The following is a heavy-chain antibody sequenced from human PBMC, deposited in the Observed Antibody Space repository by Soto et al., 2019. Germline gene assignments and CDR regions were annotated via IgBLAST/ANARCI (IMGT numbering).Heavy chain of an antibody. CDR2: IIPIFGTA. V-gene: IGHV1-69*13. D-gene: IGHD1-26*01. J-gene: IGHJ6*02. CDR3: ARDLVSLGATTYGMDV. Sequence: SVKVSCKASGGTFSSYAISWVRQAPGQGLEWMGGIIPIFGTANYAQKFQGRVTITADESTSTAYMELSSLRSEDTAVYYCARDLVSLGATTYGMDVWGQGTTVTVSS. CDR1: GGTFSSYA.